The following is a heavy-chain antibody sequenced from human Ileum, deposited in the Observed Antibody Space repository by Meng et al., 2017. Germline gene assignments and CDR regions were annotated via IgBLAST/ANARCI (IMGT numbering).Heavy chain of an antibody. J-gene: IGHJ4*02. V-gene: IGHV4-59*13. D-gene: IGHD1-1*01. CDR1: GGSISGYF. Sequence: SETLSLTCTVSGGSISGYFWSWIRQPPGMRLEWFGYIWSGGNTNYNPSLNSRVTISLDRSNNQFSLRLRSVTSADTAVYFCARHPKIEATGNHRFDYWGQGTLVTVSS. CDR3: ARHPKIEATGNHRFDY. CDR2: IWSGGNT.